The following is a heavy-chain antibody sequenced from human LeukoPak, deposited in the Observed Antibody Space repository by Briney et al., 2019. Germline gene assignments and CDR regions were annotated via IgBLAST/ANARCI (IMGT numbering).Heavy chain of an antibody. J-gene: IGHJ6*03. Sequence: SETLSLTCTVSGGSITSYYWSWIRQPAGKGLEWIGRIYFSGSTDYNPSLKSRVTMSVDSSKTQFSLKLSSVTAADTAVYYCARCYYYYYYMDVWGKGTTVTISS. CDR1: GGSITSYY. CDR3: ARCYYYYYYMDV. V-gene: IGHV4-4*07. CDR2: IYFSGST.